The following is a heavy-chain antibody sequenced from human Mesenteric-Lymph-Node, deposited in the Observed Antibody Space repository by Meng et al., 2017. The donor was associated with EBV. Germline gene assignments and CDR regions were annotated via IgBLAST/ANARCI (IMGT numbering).Heavy chain of an antibody. CDR1: GYTFTVYY. CDR2: INPNSGDT. J-gene: IGHJ4*02. V-gene: IGHV1-2*04. D-gene: IGHD2-2*01. Sequence: GRLVPDGGEVKKPGASGKISCKASGYTFTVYYLHWVRQAPGQGLEWMGWINPNSGDTNYAQKFQGWVTMTRDTSINTAYMELSSLRSDATAVYYCATLPAASTPHFSAWGQGTLVTASS. CDR3: ATLPAASTPHFSA.